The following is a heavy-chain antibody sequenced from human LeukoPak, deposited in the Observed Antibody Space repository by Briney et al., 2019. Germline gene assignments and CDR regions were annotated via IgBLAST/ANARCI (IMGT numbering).Heavy chain of an antibody. Sequence: GGSLRLSCAASGFNFSSYAMHWVRQSPGKGLEWVAVISYDGSDIYYADSVKGRFTISRDNSKNMLYLQMNSLRAEDTAVYYCARGPVAGPGWWGQGTLVTVSS. D-gene: IGHD6-19*01. CDR2: ISYDGSDI. CDR1: GFNFSSYA. CDR3: ARGPVAGPGW. V-gene: IGHV3-30-3*01. J-gene: IGHJ4*02.